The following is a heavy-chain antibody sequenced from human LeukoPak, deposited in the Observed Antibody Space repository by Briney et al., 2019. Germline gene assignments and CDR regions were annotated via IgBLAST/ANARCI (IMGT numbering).Heavy chain of an antibody. J-gene: IGHJ3*02. CDR1: GGSISSHY. CDR2: LFYSGRT. Sequence: PSETLSLTCTVSGGSISSHYWSWIWQPPGKGLEWIGFLFYSGRTKYNPSLQSRVTISVDTSENNFSLKLTSVTAADTAVYYCARLLDNDSSGDPDTFDMWGQGTVVTVSS. V-gene: IGHV4-59*11. CDR3: ARLLDNDSSGDPDTFDM. D-gene: IGHD3-22*01.